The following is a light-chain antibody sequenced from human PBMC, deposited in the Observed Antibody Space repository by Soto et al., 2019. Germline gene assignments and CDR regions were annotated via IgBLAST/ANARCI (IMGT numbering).Light chain of an antibody. CDR2: DAS. J-gene: IGKJ3*01. V-gene: IGKV3-11*01. CDR1: QSVSSY. Sequence: EIVLTQSPATLSLSPGERATLSCRASQSVSSYLAWYQQKPGQAPRLLIYDASNRATSIPARFSGSGSGTDFTLPISSLEPEDFAVYYCQQRSNWPPGPFGPGTKVDIK. CDR3: QQRSNWPPGP.